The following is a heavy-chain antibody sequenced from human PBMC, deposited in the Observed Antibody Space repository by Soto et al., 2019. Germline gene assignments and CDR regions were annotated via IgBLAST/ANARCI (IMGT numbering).Heavy chain of an antibody. CDR2: IDPSDSYT. D-gene: IGHD2-2*01. CDR3: ASSSTSPPPPHYYYYGMDV. CDR1: GYSFTSYW. Sequence: GESLKISCQGSGYSFTSYWISWVRQMPGKGLEWMGRIDPSDSYTNYSPSFQGHATISADKSISTAYLQWSSLKASDTAMYYCASSSTSPPPPHYYYYGMDVWGQGTTVTVSS. V-gene: IGHV5-10-1*01. J-gene: IGHJ6*02.